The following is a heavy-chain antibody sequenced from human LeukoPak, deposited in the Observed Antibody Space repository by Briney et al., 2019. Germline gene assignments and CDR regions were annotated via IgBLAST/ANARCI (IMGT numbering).Heavy chain of an antibody. CDR1: GGSISIYY. V-gene: IGHV4-4*07. CDR3: ARESSGTYYNPLGYMDV. J-gene: IGHJ6*03. CDR2: IFTSGIT. D-gene: IGHD3-10*01. Sequence: PSETLSLTCTVSGGSISIYYWNWIRQPAGKGLEWIGRIFTSGITNSNPSLKSRVTMSVDTSKNQFSLNRSSVTAADTAVYYCARESSGTYYNPLGYMDVWGKGTTVTVSS.